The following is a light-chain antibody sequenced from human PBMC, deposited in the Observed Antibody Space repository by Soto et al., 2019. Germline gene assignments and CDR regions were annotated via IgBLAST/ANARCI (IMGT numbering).Light chain of an antibody. CDR1: ETIASY. V-gene: IGKV1-39*01. CDR3: QQSHRSPYT. J-gene: IGKJ2*01. CDR2: AAS. Sequence: DIQMTQSPSSLSASVGDRVTITCRASETIASYVNWYQQRPGKAPKLLIYAASTLQSGVPSRFGGSGSGTDFTLTVTNLQPEDFATYYCQQSHRSPYTFGQGTKLEI.